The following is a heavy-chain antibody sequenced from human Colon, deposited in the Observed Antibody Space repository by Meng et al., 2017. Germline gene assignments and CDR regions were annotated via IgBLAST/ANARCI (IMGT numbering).Heavy chain of an antibody. CDR1: GFTFSSYS. J-gene: IGHJ4*02. CDR3: AESDRSSWDYFAY. CDR2: ISSSSSYI. D-gene: IGHD6-13*01. V-gene: IGHV3-21*01. Sequence: GESLKISCAASGFTFSSYSMNWVRQAPGKGLEWVSSISSSSSYIYYADSVKGRFTISRDNAKNSLYLQMNSLRAEDTAVYYGAESDRSSWDYFAYWGQGTLVTVSS.